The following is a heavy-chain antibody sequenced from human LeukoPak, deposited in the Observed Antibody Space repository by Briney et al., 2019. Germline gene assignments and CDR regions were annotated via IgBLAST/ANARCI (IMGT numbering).Heavy chain of an antibody. Sequence: GESLKISCKGSGYSFISYWIGWVGQMPGKGLEWMGIIYPGDSETRYSPSFQGQVTILADKSINTAYLQWSSLKTSDTAMYYCARQVAVAAWEYWGQGTLVTVSS. CDR3: ARQVAVAAWEY. CDR2: IYPGDSET. D-gene: IGHD6-19*01. V-gene: IGHV5-51*01. J-gene: IGHJ4*02. CDR1: GYSFISYW.